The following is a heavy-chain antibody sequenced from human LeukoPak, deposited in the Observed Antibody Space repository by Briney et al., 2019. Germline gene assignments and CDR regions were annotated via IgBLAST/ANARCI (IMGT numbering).Heavy chain of an antibody. Sequence: ASVKVSCKASGYTITGYYMHWVRQAPGQGLEWMGCINPNSGGTNYAQKFQGRVTMTRDTSISTAYMELSRLRSDDTAVYYCARFVVVPAAIADYFDYWGQGTLVTVSS. J-gene: IGHJ4*02. D-gene: IGHD2-2*02. CDR3: ARFVVVPAAIADYFDY. V-gene: IGHV1-2*02. CDR2: INPNSGGT. CDR1: GYTITGYY.